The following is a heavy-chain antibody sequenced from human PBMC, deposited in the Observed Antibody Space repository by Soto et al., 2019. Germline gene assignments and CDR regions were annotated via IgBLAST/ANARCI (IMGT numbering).Heavy chain of an antibody. CDR2: IYWNDDK. V-gene: IGHV2-5*01. J-gene: IGHJ5*02. CDR1: GFSLSTSGVG. CDR3: AHRRMGDFVTTHPWFDP. Sequence: QITLKESGPTLVKPTQTLTLTCTFSGFSLSTSGVGVGWIRQPPGKALEWLALIYWNDDKRYSPSLKSRLTITKDTSKNQVVLTMTNMDPVDTATYYCAHRRMGDFVTTHPWFDPWGQGTLVTVSS. D-gene: IGHD3-16*01.